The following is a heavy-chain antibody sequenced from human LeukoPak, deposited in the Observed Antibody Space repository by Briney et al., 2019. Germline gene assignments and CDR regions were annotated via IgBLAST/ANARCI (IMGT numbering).Heavy chain of an antibody. CDR1: GYSISSGYY. V-gene: IGHV4-38-2*02. D-gene: IGHD3-10*01. CDR3: ASVYYYGSGSLDY. CDR2: INHSGSS. Sequence: PSETLSLTCTVSGYSISSGYYWNWIRQPPGKGLEWIGEINHSGSSDYNTSLKSRVTISVDKSKNQFSLKLSSVTAADTAVYYCASVYYYGSGSLDYWGQGTLVTVSS. J-gene: IGHJ4*02.